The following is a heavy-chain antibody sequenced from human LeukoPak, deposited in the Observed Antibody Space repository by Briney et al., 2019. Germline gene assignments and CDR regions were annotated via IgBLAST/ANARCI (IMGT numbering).Heavy chain of an antibody. J-gene: IGHJ5*02. CDR1: GFNFSDYW. Sequence: PGGSLRLSCAASGFNFSDYWMSWVRQAPGKGLEWVANIKQDGSEKYYVDSVKGRFTISRDNAKNSLYLQMNSLRAEDTAVYYCARLFVAPRFDRFDPWGQGTLVTVSS. V-gene: IGHV3-7*03. D-gene: IGHD3-3*01. CDR3: ARLFVAPRFDRFDP. CDR2: IKQDGSEK.